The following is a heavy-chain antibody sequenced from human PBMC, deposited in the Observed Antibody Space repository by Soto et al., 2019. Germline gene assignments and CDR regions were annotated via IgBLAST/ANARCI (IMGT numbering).Heavy chain of an antibody. J-gene: IGHJ5*01. CDR1: GDSITNYY. D-gene: IGHD6-19*01. CDR2: IPYSGST. V-gene: IGHV4-59*01. Sequence: PSETLSLTCSVSGDSITNYYWNWIRQPPGKGLEWIESIPYSGSTNYNPSLKSRVTISIDTSKNQIALKLTSLSAAGTAVDYCPRKFSGLYSGFGPWGQGVMVTVSS. CDR3: PRKFSGLYSGFGP.